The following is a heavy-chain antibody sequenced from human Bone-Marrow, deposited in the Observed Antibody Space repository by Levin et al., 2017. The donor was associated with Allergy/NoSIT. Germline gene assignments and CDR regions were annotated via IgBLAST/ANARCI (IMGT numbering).Heavy chain of an antibody. Sequence: GESLKISCQASGYTFTGYYLHWVRQAPGQGLEWMGWINPNSGDTNSAQKFQGRVTMIRDTSITTAYMELSRLTSDDTAVYYCARERSITIFGVVPTKTFDYWGQGTLVTVSS. J-gene: IGHJ4*02. CDR2: INPNSGDT. D-gene: IGHD3-3*01. CDR3: ARERSITIFGVVPTKTFDY. CDR1: GYTFTGYY. V-gene: IGHV1-2*02.